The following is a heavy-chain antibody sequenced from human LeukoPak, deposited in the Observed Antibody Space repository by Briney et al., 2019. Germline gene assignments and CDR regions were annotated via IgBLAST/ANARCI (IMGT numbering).Heavy chain of an antibody. D-gene: IGHD5-24*01. CDR2: IYSGGST. J-gene: IGHJ4*02. V-gene: IGHV3-53*01. CDR3: AKDPRVGSRVATPCH. Sequence: PGGSLRLSCAASGFTVSSNYMSWVRQAPGKGLEWVSLIYSGGSTYYADSVKGRFTISRDNSKSTLFLQMNSLRAEDTAVYYCAKDPRVGSRVATPCHWGQGTLVTVSS. CDR1: GFTVSSNY.